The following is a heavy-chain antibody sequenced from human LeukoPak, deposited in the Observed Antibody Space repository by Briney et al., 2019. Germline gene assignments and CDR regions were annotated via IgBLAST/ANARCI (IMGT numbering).Heavy chain of an antibody. V-gene: IGHV3-21*01. CDR2: ISTTSTYI. D-gene: IGHD3-10*01. Sequence: PGGSLRLSCAASGFTFSFYDMNWVRQAPGKGLEWVSSISTTSTYIYYADSVKGRFSVSRDNAKNSLYLQMNSLRAGDTAVYYCARDSGAFDAFDIWGQGTMVTVSS. J-gene: IGHJ3*02. CDR3: ARDSGAFDAFDI. CDR1: GFTFSFYD.